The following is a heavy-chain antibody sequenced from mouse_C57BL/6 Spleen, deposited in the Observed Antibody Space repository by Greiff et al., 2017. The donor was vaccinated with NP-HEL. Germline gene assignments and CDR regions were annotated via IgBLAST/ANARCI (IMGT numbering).Heavy chain of an antibody. J-gene: IGHJ4*01. CDR2: IDPGNGDT. CDR1: GFNIKDDY. Sequence: VQLQQSGAELVRPGASVKLSCTASGFNIKDDYMHWVKQRPEQGLEWIGWIDPGNGDTEYASKFQGKATITADTSSNTAYLQLSSLTSEDTAVYYCTTLLENAMDYWGQGTSVTVSS. V-gene: IGHV14-4*01. CDR3: TTLLENAMDY.